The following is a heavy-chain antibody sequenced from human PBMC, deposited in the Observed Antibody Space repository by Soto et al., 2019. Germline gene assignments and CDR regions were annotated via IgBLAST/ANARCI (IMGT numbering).Heavy chain of an antibody. V-gene: IGHV4-30-4*01. CDR3: ARGGLGGMDV. Sequence: QVQLQESGPGLVKPSQTLSLTCTVSGGSISSGDYYWSWIRQPPGKGLEWIGYIYYSGCTYYNPSLNRRVTISVDTSNTQFSLKLSSVTAADTAVYYCARGGLGGMDVWGQGTAVTVSS. CDR2: IYYSGCT. J-gene: IGHJ6*02. CDR1: GGSISSGDYY. D-gene: IGHD5-12*01.